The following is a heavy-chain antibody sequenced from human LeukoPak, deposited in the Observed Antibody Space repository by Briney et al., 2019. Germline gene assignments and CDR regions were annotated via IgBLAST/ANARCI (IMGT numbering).Heavy chain of an antibody. CDR2: IYHSGGT. CDR1: GGSISSSNW. J-gene: IGHJ4*02. Sequence: SGTLSLICAVSGGSISSSNWWTWVRQSPGKGLEWIGSIYHSGGTYYNPSLKSRVTISVDTSKNQFSLKLSSVTAADTAVYYCARDLEGYCSGGSCYSYLGGFDYWGQGTLVTVSS. D-gene: IGHD2-15*01. CDR3: ARDLEGYCSGGSCYSYLGGFDY. V-gene: IGHV4-4*02.